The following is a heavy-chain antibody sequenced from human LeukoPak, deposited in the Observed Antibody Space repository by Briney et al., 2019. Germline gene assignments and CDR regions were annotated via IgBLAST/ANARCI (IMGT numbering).Heavy chain of an antibody. CDR3: AREKHRSGYDYYYYYYGMDV. Sequence: GGSLRLSCAASGFTFSSYEMNWVRQAPGKGLEGVSYISSSGSTIYYADSVKGRFTISRDNAKNSLYLQMNSLRAEDTAVYYCAREKHRSGYDYYYYYYGMDVWGQGTTVTVSS. J-gene: IGHJ6*02. V-gene: IGHV3-48*03. CDR2: ISSSGSTI. D-gene: IGHD5-12*01. CDR1: GFTFSSYE.